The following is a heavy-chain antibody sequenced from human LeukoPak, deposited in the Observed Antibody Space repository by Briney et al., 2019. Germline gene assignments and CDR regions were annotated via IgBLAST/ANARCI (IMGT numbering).Heavy chain of an antibody. J-gene: IGHJ6*02. D-gene: IGHD2-2*01. CDR3: ARDRGYCSSTSCYSSYYYYGMDV. CDR1: GFTFSSYA. CDR2: ISYDGSNK. Sequence: GGSLRLSCAASGFTFSSYAMHWVRQAPGKGLEGVAVISYDGSNKYYADSVKGRFTISRDNSKNTLYLQMNSLRAEDTAVYYCARDRGYCSSTSCYSSYYYYGMDVWGQGTTVTVSS. V-gene: IGHV3-30-3*01.